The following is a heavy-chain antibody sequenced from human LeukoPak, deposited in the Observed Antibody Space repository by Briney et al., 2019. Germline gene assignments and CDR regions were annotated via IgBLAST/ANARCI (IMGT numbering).Heavy chain of an antibody. Sequence: GGSLRLSCAASGFTFSSYSMNWVRQAPGEGLEWVSSISSGSSYLYYADSMRGRFTISRDNAKNSLYLQMNSLRAEDTAVYYCARDHLTYSSSSDFDYWGQGTLVTVSS. J-gene: IGHJ4*02. CDR3: ARDHLTYSSSSDFDY. CDR1: GFTFSSYS. D-gene: IGHD6-6*01. V-gene: IGHV3-21*01. CDR2: ISSGSSYL.